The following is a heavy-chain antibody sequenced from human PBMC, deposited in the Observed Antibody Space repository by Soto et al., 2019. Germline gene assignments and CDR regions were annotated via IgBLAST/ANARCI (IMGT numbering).Heavy chain of an antibody. CDR1: GGTFSSYA. Sequence: SVKVSCKASGGTFSSYAISWVRQAPGQGLEWMGGIIPIFGTANYAQKFQGRVTITADESTSTAYMELSSLRSEDTAVYYCARGGYSGYDYTPGTYYYSGMDVWGQGTTVTVSS. CDR2: IIPIFGTA. D-gene: IGHD5-12*01. V-gene: IGHV1-69*13. CDR3: ARGGYSGYDYTPGTYYYSGMDV. J-gene: IGHJ6*02.